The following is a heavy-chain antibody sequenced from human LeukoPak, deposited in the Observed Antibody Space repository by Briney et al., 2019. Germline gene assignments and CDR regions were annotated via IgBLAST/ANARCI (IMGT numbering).Heavy chain of an antibody. CDR2: IRSSGSTI. Sequence: PGGSLRLSCAASGFTFSSYEMSWVRQAPGKGLEWVSYIRSSGSTIYYADSVKGRFTISRDNAKNSLYLQMNSLRAEDTAVYYCARGPSVTQVYWGQGTLVTVSS. V-gene: IGHV3-48*03. CDR1: GFTFSSYE. CDR3: ARGPSVTQVY. D-gene: IGHD4-17*01. J-gene: IGHJ4*02.